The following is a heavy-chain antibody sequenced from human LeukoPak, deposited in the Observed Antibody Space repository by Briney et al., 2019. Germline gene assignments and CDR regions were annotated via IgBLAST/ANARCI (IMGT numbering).Heavy chain of an antibody. J-gene: IGHJ6*03. CDR3: GISPSGLEIGALYYYYYLDV. D-gene: IGHD1-1*01. Sequence: SETLSLTCAVSGGSFSGYYWSWIRQPPGKGLEWIGEINHSGSTNYNPSLKSRVTISVDTSKNQFSLKLSSVTAADTAVYYCGISPSGLEIGALYYYYYLDVWGKGTTVTVSS. V-gene: IGHV4-34*01. CDR1: GGSFSGYY. CDR2: INHSGST.